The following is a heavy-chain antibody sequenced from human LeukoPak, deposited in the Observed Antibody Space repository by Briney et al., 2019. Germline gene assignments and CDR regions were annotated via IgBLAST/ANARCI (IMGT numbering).Heavy chain of an antibody. V-gene: IGHV1-69*13. Sequence: SVKVSCKASGGTFSSYAISWVRQAPGQGLEWMGGIIPIFGTANYAQKFQGRVTITADESTSTAYMELSSLRSEDTAVYYCATKELRPNTIDYWGQGTLVTVSS. J-gene: IGHJ4*02. CDR1: GGTFSSYA. CDR2: IIPIFGTA. CDR3: ATKELRPNTIDY. D-gene: IGHD1-7*01.